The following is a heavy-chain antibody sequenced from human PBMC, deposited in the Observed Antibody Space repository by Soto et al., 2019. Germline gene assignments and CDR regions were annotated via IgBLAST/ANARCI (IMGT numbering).Heavy chain of an antibody. J-gene: IGHJ4*02. CDR2: IYYSGST. CDR3: ARSTDYYDSSVYYPYFDY. Sequence: PSETLSLTCTVSGGSISSYYWSWIRQPPGKGLEWIGYIYYSGSTNYNPSLKSRVTISVDTSKNQFSLKLSSVTAADTAVYYCARSTDYYDSSVYYPYFDYWGQGTLVTVSS. D-gene: IGHD3-22*01. CDR1: GGSISSYY. V-gene: IGHV4-59*01.